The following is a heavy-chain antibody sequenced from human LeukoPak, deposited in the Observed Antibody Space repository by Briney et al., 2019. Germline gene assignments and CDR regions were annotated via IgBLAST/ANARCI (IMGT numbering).Heavy chain of an antibody. CDR2: IDYSGIT. Sequence: SETLSLTCTVSGGSISGFFWSWIRQPPGKGLEWLGCIDYSGITQYNSSLKSRVTISVDTSKQQFSLKLSSVTAADTAVYYCARDLELERNRWNYFESWGQGTLVTVSS. D-gene: IGHD1-1*01. CDR3: ARDLELERNRWNYFES. J-gene: IGHJ4*02. V-gene: IGHV4-59*01. CDR1: GGSISGFF.